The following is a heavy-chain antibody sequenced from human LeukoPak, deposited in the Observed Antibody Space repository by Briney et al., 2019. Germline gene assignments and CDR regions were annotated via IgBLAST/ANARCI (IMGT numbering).Heavy chain of an antibody. Sequence: SETLSLTCTVSGGSIISSTYYWGWVRQSPGKGLEWIGEINHSGSTNYNPPLKSRVTISVDTSKNQFSLKLSSVTAADTAVYYCARRSYDFWSGEWADYWGQGTLVTVSS. V-gene: IGHV4-39*07. CDR3: ARRSYDFWSGEWADY. J-gene: IGHJ4*02. CDR1: GGSIISSTYY. CDR2: INHSGST. D-gene: IGHD3-3*01.